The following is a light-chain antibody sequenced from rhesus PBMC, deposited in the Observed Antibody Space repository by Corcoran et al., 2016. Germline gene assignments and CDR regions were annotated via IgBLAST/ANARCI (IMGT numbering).Light chain of an antibody. J-gene: IGLJ1*01. CDR3: CLYTVSSSFI. CDR1: RSDIGGYTY. V-gene: IGLV2S7*01. Sequence: QSDTTQHPSVSGSPGQSVTISCTGTRSDIGGYTYVSWYQQHPGKAPKLMIYGVSNRPSGVSDRCSVSKSGNTASLTISGLQAEDDANYYCCLYTVSSSFIFGAGTRLTVL. CDR2: GVS.